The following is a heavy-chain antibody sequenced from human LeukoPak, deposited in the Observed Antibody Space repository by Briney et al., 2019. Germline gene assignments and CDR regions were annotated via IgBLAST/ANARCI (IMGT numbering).Heavy chain of an antibody. D-gene: IGHD6-13*01. CDR1: GGTFSSYA. V-gene: IGHV1-69*13. Sequence: SVKVSCKASGGTFSSYAISWVRQAPGQGLEWMGGIIPIFGTANYAQKFQGRVTITADESTSTAYMELSSLRSEDTAVYYCARVDGYSSSRARVSEYWGQGTLVTVSS. J-gene: IGHJ4*02. CDR3: ARVDGYSSSRARVSEY. CDR2: IIPIFGTA.